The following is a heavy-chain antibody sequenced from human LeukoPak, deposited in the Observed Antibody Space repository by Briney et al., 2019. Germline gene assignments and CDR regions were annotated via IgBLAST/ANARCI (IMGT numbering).Heavy chain of an antibody. CDR3: ARDPTSSWETAFDI. CDR1: GFTVSSNY. V-gene: IGHV3-66*01. D-gene: IGHD1-26*01. J-gene: IGHJ3*02. Sequence: GGSLRLSCAASGFTVSSNYMSWVRQAPGKGLEWVSVIYFGGNTYYADSVKGRFTISRDNSKNTVYLQMNSLRAEDTAVYYCARDPTSSWETAFDIWGQGTMVTVSS. CDR2: IYFGGNT.